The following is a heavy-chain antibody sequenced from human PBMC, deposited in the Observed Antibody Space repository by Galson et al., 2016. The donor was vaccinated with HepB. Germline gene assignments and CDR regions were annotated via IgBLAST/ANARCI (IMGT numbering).Heavy chain of an antibody. Sequence: SLRLSCAASGFTFSSYGMHWVRQAPGKGLEWVAVLSYDGSSKYYADSVKGRLTISRDNSKNTLYLQMNSLRAEDTAVYYWSKHWGLFWVGESSPGPFVHWGQGTLVTVSS. V-gene: IGHV3-30*18. J-gene: IGHJ4*02. CDR1: GFTFSSYG. CDR3: SKHWGLFWVGESSPGPFVH. CDR2: LSYDGSSK. D-gene: IGHD3-10*01.